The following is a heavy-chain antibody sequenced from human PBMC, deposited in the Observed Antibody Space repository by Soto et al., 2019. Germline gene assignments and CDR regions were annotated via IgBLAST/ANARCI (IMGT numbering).Heavy chain of an antibody. Sequence: TLSLTCNMSGDSYSISTYSWSWIRQPPGKALQWIGFIYQSGVTSYNPSLASRVSISLDRSNNQCSLKLKSVTAADTAVYFCAGMPYTSGLRFDPWGPGTLGTVS. CDR2: IYQSGVT. V-gene: IGHV4-30-2*01. CDR3: AGMPYTSGLRFDP. D-gene: IGHD6-19*01. CDR1: GDSYSISTYS. J-gene: IGHJ5*02.